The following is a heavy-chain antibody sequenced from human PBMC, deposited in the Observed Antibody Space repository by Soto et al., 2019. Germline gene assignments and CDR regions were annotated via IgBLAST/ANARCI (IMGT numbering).Heavy chain of an antibody. Sequence: GGSLILSCAASGFTVSSNFMSWVRQAPGKGLEWVSVIYTIGTTYYADSVKGRFTISRDTSTNTLYLQIDSLRGDDTAVYYFEEGREYGGFDYWSQGTLVSVSS. CDR2: IYTIGTT. CDR3: EEGREYGGFDY. CDR1: GFTVSSNF. V-gene: IGHV3-66*01. D-gene: IGHD4-17*01. J-gene: IGHJ4*01.